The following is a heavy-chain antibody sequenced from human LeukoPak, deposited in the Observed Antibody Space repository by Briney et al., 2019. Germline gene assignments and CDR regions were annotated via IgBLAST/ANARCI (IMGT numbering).Heavy chain of an antibody. J-gene: IGHJ5*02. CDR2: IYYSGST. V-gene: IGHV4-38-2*02. Sequence: PSETLSLTCTVSGYSINSGYFWGWVRQPPGKGLEWIGSIYYSGSTYYNPSLKSRVTISVDTSKNQFSLNLTSVTAADTAVYYCARGDPFRAGWFDPWGQGTLVTVSS. CDR3: ARGDPFRAGWFDP. D-gene: IGHD6-13*01. CDR1: GYSINSGYF.